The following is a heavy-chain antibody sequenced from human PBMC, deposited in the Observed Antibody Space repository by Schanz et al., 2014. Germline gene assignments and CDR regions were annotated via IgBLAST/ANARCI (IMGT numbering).Heavy chain of an antibody. CDR2: IGVDGTTT. CDR3: AKYRGYYRVSGSYRELEY. CDR1: GFTFSSYS. Sequence: VQLVESGGGLVQPGGSLRLSCAASGFTFSSYSMNWVRQAPGKGLEWVSVIGVDGTTTYYADSVKGRFTISRDNSKNTLYLQMNSLRPEDTAVYYCAKYRGYYRVSGSYRELEYWGQGTLVTVSS. J-gene: IGHJ4*02. D-gene: IGHD3-10*01. V-gene: IGHV3-23*04.